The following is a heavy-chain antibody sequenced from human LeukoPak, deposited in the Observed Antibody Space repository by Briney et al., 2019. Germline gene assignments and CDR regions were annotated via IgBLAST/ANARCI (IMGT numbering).Heavy chain of an antibody. Sequence: ASVKVSCKASGYTFTSYGISWVRQAPGQGLEWMGWISPYGNTNYVQKLQGRVTMTTDTSASTAYMELGSLRSDDTAVYYCARVRGHDSLFDYWGQGTLVTVSS. D-gene: IGHD5-18*01. CDR1: GYTFTSYG. J-gene: IGHJ4*02. CDR3: ARVRGHDSLFDY. CDR2: ISPYGNT. V-gene: IGHV1-18*01.